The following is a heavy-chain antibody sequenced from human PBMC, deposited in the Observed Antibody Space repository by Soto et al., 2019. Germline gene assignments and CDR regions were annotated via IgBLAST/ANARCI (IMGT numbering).Heavy chain of an antibody. V-gene: IGHV1-8*01. D-gene: IGHD1-1*01. J-gene: IGHJ5*02. CDR1: EPTCMNYD. CDR3: VRMASSGTLNWFDP. Sequence: GASVKVSCKASEPTCMNYDISWVLQATGQGLEWMGWMNPNSGNTGYALKFQGRVSMTRNTSIYTVYLELSSLASDDTAVYYCVRMASSGTLNWFDPWGQGTLVTVS. CDR2: MNPNSGNT.